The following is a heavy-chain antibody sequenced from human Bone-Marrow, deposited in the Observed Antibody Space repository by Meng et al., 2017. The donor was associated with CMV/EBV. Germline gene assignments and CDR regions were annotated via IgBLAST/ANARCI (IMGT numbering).Heavy chain of an antibody. CDR1: GFTFTTFS. D-gene: IGHD1-1*01. CDR3: ARDRTGTFEY. Sequence: GESLKISCAASGFTFTTFSVHRVRQAPGKGLEWVADISYDGNDKYYADSVKGRFTISRDNAKNSLYLQMNSLRAEDTAVYYCARDRTGTFEYWGQGTLVTVSS. V-gene: IGHV3-30*04. CDR2: ISYDGNDK. J-gene: IGHJ4*02.